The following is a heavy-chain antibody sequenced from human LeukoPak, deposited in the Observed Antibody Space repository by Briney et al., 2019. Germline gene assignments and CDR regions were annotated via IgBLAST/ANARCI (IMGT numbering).Heavy chain of an antibody. D-gene: IGHD3-3*01. V-gene: IGHV1-8*01. Sequence: ASVKVSCKASGYTFTSYDINWVRQATGQGLEWMGWMNPNSGNTGYAQKFQGRVTMTRNTSISTAYMELSSLRSEDTAVYYCARGGRITIFGVVRSYYFDYWGQGTLVTVSS. CDR1: GYTFTSYD. CDR3: ARGGRITIFGVVRSYYFDY. CDR2: MNPNSGNT. J-gene: IGHJ4*02.